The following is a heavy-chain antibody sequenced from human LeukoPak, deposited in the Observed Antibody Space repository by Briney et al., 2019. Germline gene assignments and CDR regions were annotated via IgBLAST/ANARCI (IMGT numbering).Heavy chain of an antibody. CDR2: IYSGGST. V-gene: IGHV3-53*01. CDR3: ARGNLPLDY. Sequence: GGSLRLSCAASGFTFSSYSMSWVRQAPGKGLEWVSVIYSGGSTYYADSVKGRFTISRDNSKNTLYLQMNSLRAEDTAVYYCARGNLPLDYWGQGTLVTVSS. J-gene: IGHJ4*02. CDR1: GFTFSSYS. D-gene: IGHD1-14*01.